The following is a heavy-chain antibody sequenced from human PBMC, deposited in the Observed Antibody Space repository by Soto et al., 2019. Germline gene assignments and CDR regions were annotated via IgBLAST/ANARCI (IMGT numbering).Heavy chain of an antibody. Sequence: GASVKVSCKASGYTFTSYGISWVRQAPGQGLEWMGWISAYNGNTNYAQKLQGRVTMTTDTSTSTAYMELRSLRSDDPAVYYCARVDIVVVVAATAPDYWGQGTLVTVSS. D-gene: IGHD2-15*01. CDR2: ISAYNGNT. CDR3: ARVDIVVVVAATAPDY. CDR1: GYTFTSYG. J-gene: IGHJ4*02. V-gene: IGHV1-18*01.